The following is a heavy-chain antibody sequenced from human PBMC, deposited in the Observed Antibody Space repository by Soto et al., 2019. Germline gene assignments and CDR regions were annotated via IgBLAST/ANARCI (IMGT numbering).Heavy chain of an antibody. CDR1: GYTFTNYW. CDR3: AASIFYYGMDV. Sequence: PGESLKISCKGSGYTFTNYWIGWVRQMPGKGLEWMGIIYPGDSDTKYNPSFQGQVTISADKSITTTYLQWSSLKASDTAIYYCAASIFYYGMDVWGQGATVTVSS. V-gene: IGHV5-51*01. J-gene: IGHJ6*02. CDR2: IYPGDSDT.